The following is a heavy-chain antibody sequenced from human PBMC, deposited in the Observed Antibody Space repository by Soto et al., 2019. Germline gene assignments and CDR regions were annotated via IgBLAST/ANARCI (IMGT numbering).Heavy chain of an antibody. Sequence: PSEPLSLTCAVSGGSISSGGYSWSWIRQPPGKGMEWIGYIYHSGSTYYNPSLKSRVTISVDRSKNQFSLKLSSVTAADTAVYYCARETDSSGYFAWPNYGMDVWGQGTTVTVSS. D-gene: IGHD3-22*01. CDR2: IYHSGST. CDR3: ARETDSSGYFAWPNYGMDV. J-gene: IGHJ6*02. CDR1: GGSISSGGYS. V-gene: IGHV4-30-2*01.